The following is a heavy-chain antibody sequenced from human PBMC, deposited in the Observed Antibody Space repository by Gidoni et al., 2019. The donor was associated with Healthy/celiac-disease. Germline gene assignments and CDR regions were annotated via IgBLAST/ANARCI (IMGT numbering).Heavy chain of an antibody. CDR3: ARVWMATTLDY. D-gene: IGHD1-1*01. CDR1: GFTFSSYG. J-gene: IGHJ4*02. Sequence: QVQLVESGGGVVQPGRSLRLSCAASGFTFSSYGMHWVRQAPGKGLEWVAVISYDGSNKYYADSVKGRFTISRDNSKNTLYLQMNSLRAEDTAVYYCARVWMATTLDYWGQGTLVTVSS. V-gene: IGHV3-30*03. CDR2: ISYDGSNK.